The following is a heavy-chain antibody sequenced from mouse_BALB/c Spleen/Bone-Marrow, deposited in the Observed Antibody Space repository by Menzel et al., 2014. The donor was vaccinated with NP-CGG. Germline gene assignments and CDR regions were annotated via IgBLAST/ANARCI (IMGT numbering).Heavy chain of an antibody. CDR3: TRGLRAWFAY. V-gene: IGHV1S81*02. D-gene: IGHD3-1*01. CDR1: GYTFTSYY. J-gene: IGHJ3*01. Sequence: VHLQQSGAELVKPGASVKLSCKASGYTFTSYYMYWVKQRPGQGLEWIGGINPSNGGTNFNEKFKSKATLTVDKSSSTAYMQLSSLTSEDSAVYYCTRGLRAWFAYWGQGTLVTVSA. CDR2: INPSNGGT.